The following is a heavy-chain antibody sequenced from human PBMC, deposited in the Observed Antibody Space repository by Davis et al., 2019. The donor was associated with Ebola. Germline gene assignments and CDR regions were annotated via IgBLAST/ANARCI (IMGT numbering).Heavy chain of an antibody. D-gene: IGHD5-12*01. J-gene: IGHJ4*02. CDR1: GFTFSSYA. CDR2: ISGSGGST. V-gene: IGHV3-23*01. CDR3: TIPEWLRLSGVVDY. Sequence: GESLKISCAASGFTFSSYAMSWVRQAPGKGLEWVSAISGSGGSTYYADSVKGRFTISRDDSKNTAYLQMNSLKTEDTAVYYCTIPEWLRLSGVVDYWGQGTLVTVSP.